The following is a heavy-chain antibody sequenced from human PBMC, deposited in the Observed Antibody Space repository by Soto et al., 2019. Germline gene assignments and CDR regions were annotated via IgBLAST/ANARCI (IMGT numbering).Heavy chain of an antibody. D-gene: IGHD6-19*01. Sequence: GASVKVSCKASGYTFTSYDINWVRQATGQGLEWMGWMNPNSGNTDYAQKFQGRVTMTRDTSISTAYMELSRLRSDDTAVYYCARDLASSGRPYNWFDPWGQGTLVTVSS. V-gene: IGHV1-8*01. J-gene: IGHJ5*02. CDR2: MNPNSGNT. CDR3: ARDLASSGRPYNWFDP. CDR1: GYTFTSYD.